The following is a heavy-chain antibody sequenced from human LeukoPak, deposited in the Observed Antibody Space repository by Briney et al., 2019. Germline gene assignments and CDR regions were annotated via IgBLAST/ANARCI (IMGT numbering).Heavy chain of an antibody. CDR3: ARGPLIAAAGTW. D-gene: IGHD6-13*01. V-gene: IGHV3-7*03. CDR2: INQDGTEK. Sequence: PGGSLRLSCAASGFDFTSAWMSWVRQAPGEGLEWVAKINQDGTEKAYVDSVRGRFTISRDNAKNSLFLQMNSLRAEDTAVYYCARGPLIAAAGTWWGQGTLVIVSS. J-gene: IGHJ4*02. CDR1: GFDFTSAW.